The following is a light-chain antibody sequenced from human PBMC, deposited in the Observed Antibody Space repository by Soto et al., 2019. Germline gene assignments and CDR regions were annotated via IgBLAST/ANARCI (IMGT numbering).Light chain of an antibody. CDR3: APYDKSIT. CDR1: QSLGSY. CDR2: GAS. V-gene: IGKV3-20*01. J-gene: IGKJ4*01. Sequence: DIMLTTSPATLSLSPGETATLSCRASQSLGSYLAWSTQKPGQAPRLLIYGASSRATGIPDRFSGTGSGTDFTITINRLEPEEFAVYDCAPYDKSITFGGGTKVDIK.